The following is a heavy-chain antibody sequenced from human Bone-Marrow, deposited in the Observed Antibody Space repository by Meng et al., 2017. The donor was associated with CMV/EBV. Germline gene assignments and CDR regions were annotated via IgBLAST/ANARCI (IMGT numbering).Heavy chain of an antibody. CDR1: GFTFSSYA. CDR2: ISYDGSNK. J-gene: IGHJ6*02. V-gene: IGHV3-30-3*01. Sequence: GESLKISCAASGFTFSSYAMHWVRQAPGKGLEWVAVISYDGSNKYYADSVKGRFTISRDNAKNSLYLQMNSLRAEDTALYYCARAWAAMDYYYYGMDVWGQGTTVTVSS. D-gene: IGHD2-2*01. CDR3: ARAWAAMDYYYYGMDV.